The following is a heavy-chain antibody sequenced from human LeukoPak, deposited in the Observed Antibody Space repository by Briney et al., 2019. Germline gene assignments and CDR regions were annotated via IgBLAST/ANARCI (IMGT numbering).Heavy chain of an antibody. Sequence: ASVKVSCKASGYTFTGYYMHWVRQAPGQGLEWMGWMNPNSGNTGYAQKFQGRVTMTRNTSISTAYMELSSLRSEDTAVYYCARGGGSYWGQGTLVTVSS. CDR1: GYTFTGYY. J-gene: IGHJ4*02. CDR3: ARGGGSY. CDR2: MNPNSGNT. V-gene: IGHV1-8*02. D-gene: IGHD1-26*01.